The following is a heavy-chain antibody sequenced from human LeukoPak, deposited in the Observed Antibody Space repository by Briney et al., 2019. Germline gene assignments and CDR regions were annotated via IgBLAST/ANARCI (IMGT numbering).Heavy chain of an antibody. Sequence: ASVKVSCKVSGYTLTELSMHWVRQAPGKGLEWMGGFDPEDGETIYAQKFQGRVTLTEDTSTDTAYMELSSLRSEDTAVYYCATLWFGELLGDYWGQGTLVTVSS. V-gene: IGHV1-24*01. CDR1: GYTLTELS. CDR2: FDPEDGET. J-gene: IGHJ4*02. CDR3: ATLWFGELLGDY. D-gene: IGHD3-10*01.